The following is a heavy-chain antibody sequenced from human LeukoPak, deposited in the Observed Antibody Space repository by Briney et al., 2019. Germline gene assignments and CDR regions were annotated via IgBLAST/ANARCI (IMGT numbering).Heavy chain of an antibody. D-gene: IGHD1-26*01. J-gene: IGHJ4*02. CDR3: ARDSDDSGYFDY. V-gene: IGHV1-69*04. Sequence: ASVKVSCKASGGTLSSYAISWVRQAPGHPREWMGRIIPIFGLANYAQKFQGRVTITADKSTSTAYMELSSLRSEDTAVYYCARDSDDSGYFDYWGQGTLVTVSS. CDR2: IIPIFGLA. CDR1: GGTLSSYA.